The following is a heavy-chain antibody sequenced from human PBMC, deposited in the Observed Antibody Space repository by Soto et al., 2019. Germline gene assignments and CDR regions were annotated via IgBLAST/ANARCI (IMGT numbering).Heavy chain of an antibody. D-gene: IGHD4-17*01. CDR2: IWYDGSNK. J-gene: IGHJ4*02. V-gene: IGHV3-33*01. Sequence: QVQLVESGGGVVQPGRSLRLSCAASGFTFSSYGMHWVRQAPGKGLERVAVIWYDGSNKYYADSVKGRFTTSRDNSKNTLYLQMNSLRAEDTAVYYCASGETWGVTTMWIGYWGQGTLVTVSS. CDR3: ASGETWGVTTMWIGY. CDR1: GFTFSSYG.